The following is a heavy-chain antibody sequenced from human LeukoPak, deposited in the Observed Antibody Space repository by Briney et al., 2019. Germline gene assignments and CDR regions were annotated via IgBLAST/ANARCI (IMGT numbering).Heavy chain of an antibody. D-gene: IGHD1-26*01. CDR3: ARGVGAGYWYFDL. CDR1: DYTFTNYG. CDR2: INTYNGNT. Sequence: ASVNVSCKASDYTFTNYGLSWVRQAPGQGLEWMGWINTYNGNTNYAQNLQDRITMTTDTSTSTAYMELSSLRSDDTAVYYCARGVGAGYWYFDLWGRGTQVIVSS. V-gene: IGHV1-18*01. J-gene: IGHJ2*01.